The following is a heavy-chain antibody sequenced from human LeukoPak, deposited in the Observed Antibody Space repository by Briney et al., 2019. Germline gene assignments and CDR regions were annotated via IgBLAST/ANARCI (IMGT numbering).Heavy chain of an antibody. Sequence: SETLSLTCAVYGGSFSGYYWSWIRQPPGKGLEWIGEINHGGSTNYNPSLKSRVTTSVDTSKNQFSLKLSSVTAADTAVYYCARPNDAFDIWGQGTMVTVSS. J-gene: IGHJ3*02. CDR2: INHGGST. V-gene: IGHV4-34*01. CDR3: ARPNDAFDI. CDR1: GGSFSGYY.